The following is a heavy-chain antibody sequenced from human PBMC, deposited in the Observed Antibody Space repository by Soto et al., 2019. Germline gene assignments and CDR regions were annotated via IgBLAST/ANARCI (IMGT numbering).Heavy chain of an antibody. D-gene: IGHD1-7*01. CDR1: GFTFSTYA. V-gene: IGHV3-23*01. J-gene: IGHJ4*02. Sequence: PGGSLRLFCAASGFTFSTYALSWVRQAPGKGLEWVSAISANGQGIYYADSVRGRFTISRDNSKNTIFLHMDSLRAEDTAVYYCAKDRNYPRDQFHYWGQGTLVTVS. CDR3: AKDRNYPRDQFHY. CDR2: ISANGQGI.